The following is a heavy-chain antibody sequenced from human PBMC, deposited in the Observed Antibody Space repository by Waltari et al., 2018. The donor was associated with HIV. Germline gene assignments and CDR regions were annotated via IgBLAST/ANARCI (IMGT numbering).Heavy chain of an antibody. CDR1: GYSVRRYR. CDR3: ARVESMLRVVHFDY. CDR2: ISAYNYNT. Sequence: QIQLVESGGEMKKTGASVKVSCKASGYSVRRYRISWVRQAPGQGLEWMGWISAYNYNTKYAEKFQGRVTMTTDTSTSTAYMELRNLRSDDTAMYYCARVESMLRVVHFDYWGQGTLVTVSS. D-gene: IGHD3-16*01. V-gene: IGHV1-18*04. J-gene: IGHJ4*02.